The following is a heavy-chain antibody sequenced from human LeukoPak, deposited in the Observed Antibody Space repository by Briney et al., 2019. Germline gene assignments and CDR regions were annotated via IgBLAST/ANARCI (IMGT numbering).Heavy chain of an antibody. D-gene: IGHD2-8*01. CDR1: GFTFSNNA. Sequence: GGSLRLSCAASGFTFSNNAMSWVRQAPGEGLEWVSDISDSGDNTYYADSVKGRFTISRDNSKNTLSLQMNSLRTEDTAVYYCAKDRPNGDPSFDYWGQGTLVTVSS. CDR3: AKDRPNGDPSFDY. CDR2: ISDSGDNT. J-gene: IGHJ4*02. V-gene: IGHV3-23*01.